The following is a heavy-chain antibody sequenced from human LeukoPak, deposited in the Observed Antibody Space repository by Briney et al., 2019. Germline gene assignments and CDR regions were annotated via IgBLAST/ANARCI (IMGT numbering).Heavy chain of an antibody. CDR1: GYTFTGYY. CDR3: ARVAAEVVGLPGVIGFGWLRRDYYYMDV. CDR2: INPTGGST. J-gene: IGHJ6*03. Sequence: ASVKVSCKASGYTFTGYYMHWVRQAPGQGLEWMGWINPTGGSTSYAHKFQGRITLTRDMSTSTVYMELSSLRSEDTAVYHCARVAAEVVGLPGVIGFGWLRRDYYYMDVWGKGTTVTVSS. D-gene: IGHD2-2*02. V-gene: IGHV1-46*01.